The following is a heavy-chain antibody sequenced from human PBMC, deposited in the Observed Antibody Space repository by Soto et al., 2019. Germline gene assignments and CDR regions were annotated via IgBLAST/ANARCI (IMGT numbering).Heavy chain of an antibody. CDR3: ARDIDDFWSGYSADYYYYGMDV. D-gene: IGHD3-3*01. CDR1: GFTFSSYA. V-gene: IGHV3-30-3*01. J-gene: IGHJ6*02. Sequence: GGSLRLSCAASGFTFSSYAMHWVRQAPGKGLEWVAVISYDGSNKYYADSVKGRFTISRDNSKNTLYLQMNSLRAEDTAVYYWARDIDDFWSGYSADYYYYGMDVWGQGTTVTVSS. CDR2: ISYDGSNK.